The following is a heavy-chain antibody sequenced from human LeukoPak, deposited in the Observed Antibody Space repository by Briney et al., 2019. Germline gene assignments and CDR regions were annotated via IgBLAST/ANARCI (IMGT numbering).Heavy chain of an antibody. J-gene: IGHJ4*02. D-gene: IGHD3-16*01. Sequence: GGSLRLSRAASGFGLSGYDMGWVRQAPGKGLEWVSTISRSGGNTYYADSVKGRFTISRDNSKNTLSLQMNNLRVDDAAVYYCARHWVWGQGTLVTVSS. CDR3: ARHWV. CDR2: ISRSGGNT. CDR1: GFGLSGYD. V-gene: IGHV3-23*01.